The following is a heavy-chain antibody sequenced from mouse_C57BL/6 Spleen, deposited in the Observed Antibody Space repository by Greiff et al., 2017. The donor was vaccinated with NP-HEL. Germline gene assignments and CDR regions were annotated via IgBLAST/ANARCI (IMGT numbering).Heavy chain of an antibody. J-gene: IGHJ4*01. Sequence: QVQLQQSGPELVKPGASAKISCKASGYSFTSYYIHWVKQRPGQGLEWIGWIYPGSGNTKYNEKFKGKATLTADTSSSTAYMQLSSLTSEDSAVYYFARGGITTVGVYYYAMDYWGQGTSVTVSS. D-gene: IGHD1-1*01. CDR3: ARGGITTVGVYYYAMDY. CDR2: IYPGSGNT. CDR1: GYSFTSYY. V-gene: IGHV1-66*01.